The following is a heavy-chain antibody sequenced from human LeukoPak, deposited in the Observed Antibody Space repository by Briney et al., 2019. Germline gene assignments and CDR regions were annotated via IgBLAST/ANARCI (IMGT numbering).Heavy chain of an antibody. J-gene: IGHJ4*02. Sequence: GGSLRLSCAASGFSFSSYWMHWVRQAPGKGLVWVSRINPDGSTTDYADSVKGRFTISRDNAKNTLCLQMNSLRAEDTAVFYCAREMRRWGQGTLVTVSS. CDR1: GFSFSSYW. CDR3: AREMRR. CDR2: INPDGSTT. V-gene: IGHV3-74*01.